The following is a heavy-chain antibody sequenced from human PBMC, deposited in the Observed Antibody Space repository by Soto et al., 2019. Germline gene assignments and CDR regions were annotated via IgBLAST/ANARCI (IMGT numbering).Heavy chain of an antibody. CDR2: IYSGGST. CDR1: GFSVSSNY. CDR3: ARDRYPFGY. D-gene: IGHD1-26*01. V-gene: IGHV3-53*01. Sequence: EVQLVESGGGLIQPGVSLRLSSAASGFSVSSNYMSWVRQAPGKGLAWVSVIYSGGSTYYGDSLKGRFTISSENSKHQMYLQMNSLRAEDTAVYYCARDRYPFGYWGQGTLVTVSS. J-gene: IGHJ4*02.